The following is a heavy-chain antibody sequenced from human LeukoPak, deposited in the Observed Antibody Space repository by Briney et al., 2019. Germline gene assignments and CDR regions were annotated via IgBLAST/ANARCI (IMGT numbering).Heavy chain of an antibody. CDR3: VREGGTGADGSVLDY. J-gene: IGHJ4*02. CDR2: ICLDGCIK. Sequence: GGSLRLSCAASGFTFTNYAIHWVRQAPGKGLDWVAVICLDGCIKLDVDSVKARFTVERDNSKNRLYMHMNSLRAEDTAVYYCVREGGTGADGSVLDYWGQGTLVTVSS. CDR1: GFTFTNYA. V-gene: IGHV3-30*03. D-gene: IGHD1-26*01.